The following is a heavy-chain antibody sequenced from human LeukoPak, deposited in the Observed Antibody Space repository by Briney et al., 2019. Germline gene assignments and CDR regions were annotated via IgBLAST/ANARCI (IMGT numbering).Heavy chain of an antibody. CDR2: IYHSGST. CDR3: ARVRRYSGSCYVGY. J-gene: IGHJ4*02. V-gene: IGHV4-38-2*01. D-gene: IGHD1-26*01. Sequence: ASETLSLTCAVSGYSISSGYYWGWIRQPPGKGLEWIGSIYHSGSTYYNPSLKSRVTISVDTSKNQFSLKLSSVTAADTAVYYCARVRRYSGSCYVGYWGQGTLVTVSS. CDR1: GYSISSGYY.